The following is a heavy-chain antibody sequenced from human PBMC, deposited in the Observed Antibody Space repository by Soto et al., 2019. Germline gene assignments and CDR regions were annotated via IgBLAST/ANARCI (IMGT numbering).Heavy chain of an antibody. J-gene: IGHJ6*02. CDR1: GYRFTGYG. D-gene: IGHD2-21*02. V-gene: IGHV1-2*02. CDR3: AKSNYGGDDYFQYGLDV. Sequence: QVQLVQSGAEVKKPGASLKVSCKASGYRFTGYGLHWVRQAPGQGLQWMGWINPKSGASDYAQKFQGRVTMTREMSTNTAYLELSGLRSAATADDTAVYYCAKSNYGGDDYFQYGLDVWGQGTTVTVSS. CDR2: INPKSGAS.